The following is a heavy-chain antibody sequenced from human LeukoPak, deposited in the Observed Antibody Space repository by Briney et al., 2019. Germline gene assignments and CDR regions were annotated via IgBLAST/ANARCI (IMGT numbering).Heavy chain of an antibody. CDR3: ARDSSYFMVRGVDDY. CDR1: GFTFSSYG. Sequence: GGSLRLSCAASGFTFSSYGMNWVRQAPGKGLEWVSSISSSSSYIYYADSVKGRFTISRDNAKNSLYLQINSLRAEDTAVYYCARDSSYFMVRGVDDYWGQGTLVTVSS. V-gene: IGHV3-21*01. CDR2: ISSSSSYI. D-gene: IGHD3-10*01. J-gene: IGHJ4*02.